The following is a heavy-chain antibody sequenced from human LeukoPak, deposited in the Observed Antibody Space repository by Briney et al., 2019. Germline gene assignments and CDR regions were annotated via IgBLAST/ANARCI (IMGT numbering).Heavy chain of an antibody. J-gene: IGHJ6*02. Sequence: GGSLRLSCAASGFTFNYAWMSWVRQVPGKGLEWVGQTVSEIDGGATDYAAPVKGRFTISRDDSKSTLYLQMNSLKIEDTAVYYCTTDEDWNYARKDVWGQGATVIVSS. D-gene: IGHD1-7*01. CDR1: GFTFNYAW. CDR2: TVSEIDGGAT. CDR3: TTDEDWNYARKDV. V-gene: IGHV3-15*04.